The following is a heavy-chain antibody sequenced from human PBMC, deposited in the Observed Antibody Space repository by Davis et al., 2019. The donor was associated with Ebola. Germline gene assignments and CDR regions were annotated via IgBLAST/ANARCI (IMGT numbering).Heavy chain of an antibody. V-gene: IGHV3-23*01. J-gene: IGHJ4*02. CDR3: SIARNYYGSQPIDY. CDR2: ISGNGGST. Sequence: GEYLKIPCEASGFTVSSNAMSWVRQAPGKGLEWVSAISGNGGSTYYADSVKGRFTISRDNSKNTLYVQMNSLRAEDTAVYYCSIARNYYGSQPIDYWGQGILVTVSS. D-gene: IGHD3-10*01. CDR1: GFTVSSNA.